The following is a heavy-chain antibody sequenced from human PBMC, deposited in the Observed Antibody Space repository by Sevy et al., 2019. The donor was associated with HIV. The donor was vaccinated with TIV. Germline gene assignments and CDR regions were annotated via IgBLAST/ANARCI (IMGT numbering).Heavy chain of an antibody. V-gene: IGHV3-30*18. J-gene: IGHJ4*02. Sequence: GGSLRLSCAASGFTFSSYGMHWVRQAPGKGLEWVAVISSDGSNKYYADSVKGRFTISRDNSKNTLYLQMNSLRAEDTAVYYCAKYRYYYDSSGYYYYFDYWGQGILVTVSS. CDR1: GFTFSSYG. D-gene: IGHD3-22*01. CDR3: AKYRYYYDSSGYYYYFDY. CDR2: ISSDGSNK.